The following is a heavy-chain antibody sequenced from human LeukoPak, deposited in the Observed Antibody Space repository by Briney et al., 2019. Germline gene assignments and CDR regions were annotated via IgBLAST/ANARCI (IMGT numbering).Heavy chain of an antibody. CDR3: ARQTITNFDY. Sequence: SGTLSLTCTVSGGSISSYYWSWIRQPPGKGLEWIGYIYYSGSTNYNPSLKSRVTISVDTSKNQFSLKLSSVTAADTAVYYCARQTITNFDYWGQGTLVTVSS. CDR1: GGSISSYY. D-gene: IGHD3-10*01. V-gene: IGHV4-59*08. CDR2: IYYSGST. J-gene: IGHJ4*02.